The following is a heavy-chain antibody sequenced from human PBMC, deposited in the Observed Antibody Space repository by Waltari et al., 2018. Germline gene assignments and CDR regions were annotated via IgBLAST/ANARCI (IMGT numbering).Heavy chain of an antibody. CDR2: IYYSGST. V-gene: IGHV4-39*02. CDR1: GGSISSSSYS. Sequence: QLQLQESGPGLVKPSETLSLTCTVSGGSISSSSYSWGWIRQPQGQGLEWIGSIYYSGSTYYNPSLKSRVTISVDTSKNQFSLKLSSVTAADTAVYYCARDNYGDYIPKGLDYWGQGTLVTVSS. CDR3: ARDNYGDYIPKGLDY. D-gene: IGHD4-17*01. J-gene: IGHJ4*02.